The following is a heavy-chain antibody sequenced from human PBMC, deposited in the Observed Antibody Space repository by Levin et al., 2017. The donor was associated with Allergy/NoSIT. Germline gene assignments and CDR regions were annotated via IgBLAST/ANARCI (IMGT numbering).Heavy chain of an antibody. Sequence: GESLKISCKGSGYSFTSYWIGWVRQMPGKGLEWMGIIYPGDSDTRYSPSFQGQVTISADKSISTAYLQWSSLKAADTAMYYCARQRGGSSGWYEVAFDIWGQGTMVTVSS. CDR2: IYPGDSDT. V-gene: IGHV5-51*01. J-gene: IGHJ3*02. CDR3: ARQRGGSSGWYEVAFDI. D-gene: IGHD6-19*01. CDR1: GYSFTSYW.